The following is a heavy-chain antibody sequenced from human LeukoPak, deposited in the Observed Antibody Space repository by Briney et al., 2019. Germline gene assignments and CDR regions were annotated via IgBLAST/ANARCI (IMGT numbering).Heavy chain of an antibody. CDR3: ARFGDSSGYYYDPLDY. D-gene: IGHD3-22*01. CDR2: ISAYNGNT. V-gene: IGHV1-18*01. J-gene: IGHJ4*02. CDR1: GYTFTSYG. Sequence: ASVKVSCKASGYTFTSYGISWVRQAPGQGLEWMGWISAYNGNTNYAQKLQGRVTMTTDTSTSTAYMELRSLRSDDTAVYYCARFGDSSGYYYDPLDYWGRGTLVTVSS.